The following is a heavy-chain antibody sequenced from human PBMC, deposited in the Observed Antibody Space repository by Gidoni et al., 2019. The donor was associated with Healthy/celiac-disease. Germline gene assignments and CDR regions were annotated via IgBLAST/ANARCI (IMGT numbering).Heavy chain of an antibody. CDR2: ISYDGSNK. V-gene: IGHV3-30-3*01. D-gene: IGHD4-17*01. J-gene: IGHJ4*02. Sequence: QVQLVASGGGVVQPGRSLRLSCAASGFTFSSYAMHWVRQAPGKGLEWVAVISYDGSNKYYADSVKGRFTISRDNSKNTLYLQMNSLRAEDTAVYYCASPTTVTMYWGQGTLVTVSS. CDR3: ASPTTVTMY. CDR1: GFTFSSYA.